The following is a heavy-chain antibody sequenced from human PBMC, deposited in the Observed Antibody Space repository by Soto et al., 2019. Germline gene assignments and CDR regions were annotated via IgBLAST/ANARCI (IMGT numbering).Heavy chain of an antibody. D-gene: IGHD3-10*01. CDR3: ARSIGGLDNVGGY. CDR2: IKEDGREK. CDR1: GFTFSTYW. Sequence: EVRLVESGGALVQPGESLRLSCAASGFTFSTYWMSWARQAPGKGLEWVATIKEDGREKYYVDSVKGRFTISRDNAKNVLYLQLNSLRAEDTAVYYCARSIGGLDNVGGYWGQGTLVTVSS. V-gene: IGHV3-7*01. J-gene: IGHJ4*02.